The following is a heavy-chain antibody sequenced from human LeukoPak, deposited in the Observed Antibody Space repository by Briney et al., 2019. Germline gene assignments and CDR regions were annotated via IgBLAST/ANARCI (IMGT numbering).Heavy chain of an antibody. CDR1: GFTFSSYA. D-gene: IGHD3-10*01. J-gene: IGHJ4*02. CDR3: AGGSTLDRGLVYY. Sequence: GGSLRLSCAASGFTFSSYAMSWVRQAPGKGLEWVSAISGSGGSTSYADSVKGRFTISRDNAKNTLFLQMNSLRAEDTAVYYCAGGSTLDRGLVYYWGQGTLVTVSS. V-gene: IGHV3-23*01. CDR2: ISGSGGST.